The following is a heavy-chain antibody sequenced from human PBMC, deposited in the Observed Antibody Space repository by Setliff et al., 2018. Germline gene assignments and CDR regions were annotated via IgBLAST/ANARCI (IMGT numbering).Heavy chain of an antibody. CDR1: GGSISSSSYY. J-gene: IGHJ3*02. D-gene: IGHD5-18*01. V-gene: IGHV4-39*07. CDR2: IYYSGST. Sequence: PSETLSLTCTVSGGSISSSSYYWGWIRQPPGKGLEWIGSIYYSGSTYYNPSLKSRVTIPVDTSKNQFSLNLSSVTAADTAVYYCARVATAMLDAFDIWGQGTMVTVSS. CDR3: ARVATAMLDAFDI.